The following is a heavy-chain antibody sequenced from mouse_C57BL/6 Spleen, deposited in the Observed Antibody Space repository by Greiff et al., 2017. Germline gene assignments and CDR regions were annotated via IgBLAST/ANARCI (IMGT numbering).Heavy chain of an antibody. CDR3: ARSDGYPDY. D-gene: IGHD2-3*01. Sequence: QVQLQQPGAELVMPGASVKLSCKASGYTFTSYWMHWVKQRPGQGLEWIGEIDPSNSYTNYNQKFKGKSTLTVDKSSSTAYMQLSSLTSEDSAVYYCARSDGYPDYWGHGTTLTVSS. CDR1: GYTFTSYW. CDR2: IDPSNSYT. J-gene: IGHJ2*01. V-gene: IGHV1-69*01.